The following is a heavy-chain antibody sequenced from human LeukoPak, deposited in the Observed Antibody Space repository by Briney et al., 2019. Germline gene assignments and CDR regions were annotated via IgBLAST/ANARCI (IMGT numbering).Heavy chain of an antibody. J-gene: IGHJ6*03. V-gene: IGHV3-30*02. CDR1: GFTFSTYG. Sequence: GGSLRLSCAASGFTFSTYGMHWVRQAPGKGLEWVAVVRFDGSNKYYADSVKGRFTIPRDNSKNTLYLQMNSLRAEDTAVYYCAKALWFGELGPGTYYYYYMDVWGKGTTVTISS. CDR3: AKALWFGELGPGTYYYYYMDV. D-gene: IGHD3-10*01. CDR2: VRFDGSNK.